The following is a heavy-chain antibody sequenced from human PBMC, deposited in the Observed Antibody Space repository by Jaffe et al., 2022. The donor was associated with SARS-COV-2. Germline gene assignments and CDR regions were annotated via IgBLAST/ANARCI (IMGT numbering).Heavy chain of an antibody. CDR2: ISSDGSNR. CDR3: ARENYDFWSRYPRLQPAFDY. CDR1: GFTFFGYG. Sequence: QVRLVQSGGGVVQPGRSLRLSCAAFGFTFFGYGMHWVRQAPGKGPEWVAVISSDGSNRYYADSMKDRFSISRDNSKNTLYLQMDSLRVEDTAVYYCARENYDFWSRYPRLQPAFDYWGQGILVTVSS. D-gene: IGHD3-3*01. J-gene: IGHJ4*02. V-gene: IGHV3-33*05.